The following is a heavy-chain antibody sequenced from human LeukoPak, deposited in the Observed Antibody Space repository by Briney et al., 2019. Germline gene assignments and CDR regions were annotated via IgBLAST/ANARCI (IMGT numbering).Heavy chain of an antibody. D-gene: IGHD5-12*01. CDR1: GGSISSGGYY. J-gene: IGHJ4*02. Sequence: PSETLSLTCTVSGGSISSGGYYWSWIRQPPGKGLEWIGYIYHSGSTYYNPSLKSRVTISVDRSKNQFSLKLSSVTAADTAVYYCARSTEGYSGYDYANYFDYWGQGTLVTVSS. CDR3: ARSTEGYSGYDYANYFDY. V-gene: IGHV4-30-2*01. CDR2: IYHSGST.